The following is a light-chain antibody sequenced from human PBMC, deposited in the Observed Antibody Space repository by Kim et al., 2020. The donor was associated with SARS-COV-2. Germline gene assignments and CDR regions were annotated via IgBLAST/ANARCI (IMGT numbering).Light chain of an antibody. CDR1: SSNVGAGYD. CDR3: QSYDSNLDEWV. Sequence: VTISCTGSSSNVGAGYDVNWYQQLPGAAPKLLIYGDTNRPSGVPDRLSGSKSGTSASLAITGLQTEDEADYYCQSYDSNLDEWVFGGGTQLTVL. V-gene: IGLV1-40*01. J-gene: IGLJ3*02. CDR2: GDT.